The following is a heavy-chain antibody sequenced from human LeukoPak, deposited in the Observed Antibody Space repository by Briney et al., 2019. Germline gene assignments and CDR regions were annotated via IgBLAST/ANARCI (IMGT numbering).Heavy chain of an antibody. J-gene: IGHJ4*02. V-gene: IGHV3-48*01. D-gene: IGHD3-22*01. CDR2: ISSSSSTI. CDR1: GFTFSSYS. CDR3: ARDLQFYYDSSGYYYPSHYFDY. Sequence: PGGSLRLSCAASGFTFSSYSMNWVRQAPGKGLEWVSYISSSSSTIYYADSVKGRFTISRDNAKNSLYLQMNSLRAEDTAAYYCARDLQFYYDSSGYYYPSHYFDYWGQGTLVTVSS.